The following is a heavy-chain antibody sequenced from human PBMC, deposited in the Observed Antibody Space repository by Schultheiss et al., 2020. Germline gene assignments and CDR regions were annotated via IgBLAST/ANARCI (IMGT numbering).Heavy chain of an antibody. V-gene: IGHV4-61*01. CDR2: IYYSGST. D-gene: IGHD5-12*01. Sequence: SETLSLTCSVSGGSINSRNYYWSWIRQPPGKGLEWIGYIYYSGSTYYNPSLKSRVTISVDTSKNQFSLKLRSVTAADTAVYFCARLMRGYSGYDRTGFDYWGQGTLVTVSA. CDR1: GGSINSRNYY. J-gene: IGHJ4*02. CDR3: ARLMRGYSGYDRTGFDY.